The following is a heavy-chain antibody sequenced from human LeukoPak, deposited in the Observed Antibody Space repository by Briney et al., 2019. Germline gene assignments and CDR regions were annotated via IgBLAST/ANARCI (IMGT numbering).Heavy chain of an antibody. CDR3: ARGPSDYDISGSYDL. J-gene: IGHJ4*02. CDR2: VGRS. CDR1: GVSISSGSYY. Sequence: SQTLSLTCTVSGVSISSGSYYWSWIRQPAGSGLEWIGRVGRSYYNPSVKSRVTISVDTSKNQFSLKLTSVTAADTAVYYCARGPSDYDISGSYDLWGQGTLVTVSS. D-gene: IGHD3-22*01. V-gene: IGHV4-61*02.